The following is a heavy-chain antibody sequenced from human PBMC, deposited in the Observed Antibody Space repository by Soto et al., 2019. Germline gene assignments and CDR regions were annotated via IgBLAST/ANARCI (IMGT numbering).Heavy chain of an antibody. CDR1: GSTFSSYA. J-gene: IGHJ4*02. CDR3: AKDASIAVAPAAFDY. Sequence: PGGSMRVSCAAAGSTFSSYARSWVRQAPGKGLEWVSAISGSGGSTYYADSVKGRFTISRDNSKNTLYLQMNSLRAEDTAVYYCAKDASIAVAPAAFDYWGQGTLVTVSS. V-gene: IGHV3-23*01. CDR2: ISGSGGST. D-gene: IGHD6-19*01.